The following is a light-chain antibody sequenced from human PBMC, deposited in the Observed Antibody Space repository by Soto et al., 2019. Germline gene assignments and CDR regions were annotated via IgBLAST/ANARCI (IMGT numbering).Light chain of an antibody. CDR3: QQYGNSFT. CDR2: GAS. V-gene: IGKV3-20*01. CDR1: QSFSSSY. J-gene: IGKJ3*01. Sequence: EIVLTQSPGTLSLSPGERATLSCRASQSFSSSYLAWYQQRPGQAPRLLIYGASSRATGIPDRFSGSGSGTDCTLTISSLEPEDFAVYYCQQYGNSFTFGPGTKVDFK.